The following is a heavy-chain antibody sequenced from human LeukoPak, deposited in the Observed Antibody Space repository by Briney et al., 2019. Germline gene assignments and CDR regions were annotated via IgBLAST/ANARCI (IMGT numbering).Heavy chain of an antibody. CDR2: ISPSGGST. CDR1: GYTFTSNY. V-gene: IGHV1-46*01. Sequence: ASVKVSCKAFGYTFTSNYMHWVRQAPGQGPEWMGVISPSGGSTTYAQKFQGRVTLTRDMSTSTDYLELSSLRSEDTAVYYCARESILTGHKDAFDIWGQGTMVTVSS. J-gene: IGHJ3*02. CDR3: ARESILTGHKDAFDI. D-gene: IGHD3-9*01.